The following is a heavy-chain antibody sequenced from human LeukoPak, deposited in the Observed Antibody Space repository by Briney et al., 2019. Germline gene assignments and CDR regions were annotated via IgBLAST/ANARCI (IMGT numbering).Heavy chain of an antibody. Sequence: SETLSLSCTVSGGPISSHYWSWIRQPPGKGLGWVGHIYYSGSTNYNPSLKSRVTISVDTSKNQFSLKLSSGAAADTAVYYCARGVYGSGSYYNRWFDPWGQGTLVTVSS. J-gene: IGHJ5*02. CDR2: IYYSGST. CDR3: ARGVYGSGSYYNRWFDP. CDR1: GGPISSHY. V-gene: IGHV4-59*11. D-gene: IGHD3-10*01.